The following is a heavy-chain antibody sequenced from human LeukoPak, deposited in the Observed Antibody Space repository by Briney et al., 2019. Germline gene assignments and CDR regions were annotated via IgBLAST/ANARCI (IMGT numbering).Heavy chain of an antibody. D-gene: IGHD4-23*01. Sequence: GASVKVSCKASGGTFSSYAISWVRQAPGQGLEWMGGIIPIFGTANYAQKFQGRVTITADESTSTAYMELSSLRSEDTAVYYCARSRTTVVTRTFDYWGQGTLVTVSS. J-gene: IGHJ4*02. CDR2: IIPIFGTA. CDR3: ARSRTTVVTRTFDY. V-gene: IGHV1-69*13. CDR1: GGTFSSYA.